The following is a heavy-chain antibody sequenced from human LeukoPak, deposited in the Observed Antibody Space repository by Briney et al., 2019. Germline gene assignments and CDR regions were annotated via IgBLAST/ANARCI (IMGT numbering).Heavy chain of an antibody. V-gene: IGHV4-59*01. Sequence: SETLSLTCTVSGGSISSYYWSWIRQPPGKGLEWIGYMYYSGSTNYDPSLKSRVTISADTSKNQFSLRLSSVTAADTAVYYCARVTSGIPDPWGQGTLVTVSS. D-gene: IGHD1-26*01. CDR3: ARVTSGIPDP. J-gene: IGHJ5*02. CDR2: MYYSGST. CDR1: GGSISSYY.